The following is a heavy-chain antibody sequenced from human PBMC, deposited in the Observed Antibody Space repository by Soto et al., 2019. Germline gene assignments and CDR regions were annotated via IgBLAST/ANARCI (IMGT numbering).Heavy chain of an antibody. V-gene: IGHV1-8*01. Sequence: QVQLVQSGAELKKPGASVRVSCKASGYTFTRYDVHWVRQATGQGLEWMGWMNPDRDKRGYAQKFQGRVTMTVDTSTSTVYMELSSLNSEDSAVYYCVRGGNLDQWGPGTLVTVSS. J-gene: IGHJ4*02. CDR1: GYTFTRYD. CDR3: VRGGNLDQ. CDR2: MNPDRDKR.